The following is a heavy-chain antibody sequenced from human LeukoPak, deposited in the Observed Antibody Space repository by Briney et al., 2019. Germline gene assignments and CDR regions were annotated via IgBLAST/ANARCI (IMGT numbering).Heavy chain of an antibody. CDR2: ICPDGTVT. CDR1: GFSFSTYC. CDR3: VRNFRSADY. J-gene: IGHJ4*02. V-gene: IGHV3-74*01. Sequence: GGSLRLSCAASGFSFSTYCMHWVRQAPGKGPMWVSRICPDGTVTNYADSVKARFSISRDNTRNTVYLQMNSLRAEDTAVYYCVRNFRSADYWGQGTLVTVSS.